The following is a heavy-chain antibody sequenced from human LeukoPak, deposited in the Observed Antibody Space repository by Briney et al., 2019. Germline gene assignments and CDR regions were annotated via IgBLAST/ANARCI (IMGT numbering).Heavy chain of an antibody. Sequence: ASVKVSCKASGYTFTSYDINWVRQATGQGLEWMGWMNPNSGNTGYAQKFQGRVTITADKSTSTAYMELSSLRSEDTAVYYCARVEVPAAIDYYYYMDVWGKGTTVTTSS. V-gene: IGHV1-8*03. CDR1: GYTFTSYD. D-gene: IGHD2-2*02. J-gene: IGHJ6*03. CDR2: MNPNSGNT. CDR3: ARVEVPAAIDYYYYMDV.